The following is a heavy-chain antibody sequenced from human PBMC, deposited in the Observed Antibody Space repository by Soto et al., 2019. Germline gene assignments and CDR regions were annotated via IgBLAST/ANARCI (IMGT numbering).Heavy chain of an antibody. V-gene: IGHV4-59*08. CDR1: GGSISSDY. CDR2: IYYSGST. CDR3: ARQSLNTIFGVVTHFDY. J-gene: IGHJ4*02. D-gene: IGHD3-3*01. Sequence: SETLSLTGTVSGGSISSDYWSWIRQPPGKGLEWIGYIYYSGSTNYNPSLKSRVTISVDTSKNQFSLKLSSVTAADTAVYYCARQSLNTIFGVVTHFDYWGQGTLVTVSS.